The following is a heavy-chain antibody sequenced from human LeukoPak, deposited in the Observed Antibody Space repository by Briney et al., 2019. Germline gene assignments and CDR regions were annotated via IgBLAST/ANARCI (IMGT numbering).Heavy chain of an antibody. CDR2: ISAYNGNT. D-gene: IGHD2-15*01. CDR3: ARVGAYCSGDSCYLDP. V-gene: IGHV1-18*01. CDR1: GYTFTSYG. J-gene: IGHJ5*02. Sequence: ASVKVSCKASGYTFTSYGISWVRQAPGQGLEWMGWISAYNGNTNNAQKLQGRVTMTTDTSTSTAYMELRSLRSDDTAVYYCARVGAYCSGDSCYLDPGGQEPLVTVSS.